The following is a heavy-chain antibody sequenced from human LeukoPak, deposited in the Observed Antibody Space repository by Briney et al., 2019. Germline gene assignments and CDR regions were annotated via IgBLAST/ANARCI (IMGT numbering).Heavy chain of an antibody. CDR1: GFTFSSYA. CDR2: IGGSGDDT. CDR3: AKESLVLGPGYLDY. J-gene: IGHJ4*02. V-gene: IGHV3-23*01. Sequence: GGSLRLSCAASGFTFSSYAMTWVRQAPGKGLEWVSAIGGSGDDTFYADSVKGRFTISRDNSKKTLYLQMNNLRADDTAVYYCAKESLVLGPGYLDYWGQGTLVTVSS. D-gene: IGHD2-21*01.